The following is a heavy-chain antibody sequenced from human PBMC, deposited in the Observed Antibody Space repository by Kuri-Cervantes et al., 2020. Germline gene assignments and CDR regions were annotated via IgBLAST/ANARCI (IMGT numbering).Heavy chain of an antibody. CDR1: GFTFSSYG. J-gene: IGHJ4*02. CDR2: IWYDGSNK. Sequence: GESLKISCAASGFTFSSYGMHWVRQAPGKGLEWVVVIWYDGSNKYYADSVKGRFTISRDNSKNTLYLQMNSLRAEDTAVYYCARVREQWLWGSYYFDYWGQGTLVTVSS. CDR3: ARVREQWLWGSYYFDY. V-gene: IGHV3-33*08. D-gene: IGHD6-19*01.